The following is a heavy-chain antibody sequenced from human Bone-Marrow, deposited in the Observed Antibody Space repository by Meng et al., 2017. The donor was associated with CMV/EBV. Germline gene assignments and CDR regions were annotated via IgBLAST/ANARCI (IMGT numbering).Heavy chain of an antibody. Sequence: QVQLVQSGAEVKKPGASVKVSCKASGYTFTGYYMHWVRQAPGQGLEWRGWINPNSGGTNYAQKFQGRVTMTRDTSISTAYMELSRLRSEDTAVYYCARDPGSRYSSSHLFDYWGQGTLVTVSS. V-gene: IGHV1-2*02. J-gene: IGHJ4*02. CDR2: INPNSGGT. D-gene: IGHD6-6*01. CDR1: GYTFTGYY. CDR3: ARDPGSRYSSSHLFDY.